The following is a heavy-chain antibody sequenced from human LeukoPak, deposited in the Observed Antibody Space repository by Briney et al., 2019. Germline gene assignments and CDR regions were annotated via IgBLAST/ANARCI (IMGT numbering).Heavy chain of an antibody. CDR3: ARGHYDVLAASYKWTPDY. Sequence: GGSLRLSCAASGFTFNTFNMNWVRQAPGKGLEWVSSITSGGDYIYYADSVKGRFTTSRDNAKNSLSLQLNSLRVKDTAVYYCARGHYDVLAASYKWTPDYWGQGTLVTVSS. J-gene: IGHJ4*02. V-gene: IGHV3-21*01. D-gene: IGHD3-9*01. CDR2: ITSGGDYI. CDR1: GFTFNTFN.